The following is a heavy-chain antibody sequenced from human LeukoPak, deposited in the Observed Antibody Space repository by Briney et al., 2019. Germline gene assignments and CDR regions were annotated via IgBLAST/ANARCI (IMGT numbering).Heavy chain of an antibody. D-gene: IGHD6-6*01. Sequence: GESLEISCKGSGYSFTSYLIGWVPQMPGKGLEWMGIIYPGDSDTKYSPSFQAQVTISADKSITTTYLQWSSLKASDTAIYYCARRSSIATRLFDFWGQGTLVTVSS. CDR3: ARRSSIATRLFDF. J-gene: IGHJ4*02. CDR1: GYSFTSYL. V-gene: IGHV5-51*01. CDR2: IYPGDSDT.